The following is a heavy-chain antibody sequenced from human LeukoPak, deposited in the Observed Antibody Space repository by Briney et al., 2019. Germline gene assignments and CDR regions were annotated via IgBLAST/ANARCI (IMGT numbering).Heavy chain of an antibody. Sequence: PSETLSLTCAVSGGSISSSNWWSWVRQPPGKGLEWIGEIYHSGSTNYNPSLKSRVTISVDKSKNQFSLKLSSVTAADTAVYYCARDPLDGGNGMDVWGQGTTVTVSS. J-gene: IGHJ6*02. CDR3: ARDPLDGGNGMDV. D-gene: IGHD4-23*01. CDR2: IYHSGST. V-gene: IGHV4-4*02. CDR1: GGSISSSNW.